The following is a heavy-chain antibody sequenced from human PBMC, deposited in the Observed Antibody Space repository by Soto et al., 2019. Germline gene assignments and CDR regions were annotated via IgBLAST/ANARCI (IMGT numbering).Heavy chain of an antibody. CDR2: INAGNGNT. D-gene: IGHD2-21*02. J-gene: IGHJ4*02. CDR3: ARAWVVVTAPDY. CDR1: GYTFTSYA. V-gene: IGHV1-3*05. Sequence: QVQLVQSGAEEKKPGASVKVSCKASGYTFTSYAMLWVRQAPGQRLEWMGWINAGNGNTKYSQKFQGSVTITRDTSASTAYMELSSLRSEDTAVYYCARAWVVVTAPDYWGQGTLVTVSS.